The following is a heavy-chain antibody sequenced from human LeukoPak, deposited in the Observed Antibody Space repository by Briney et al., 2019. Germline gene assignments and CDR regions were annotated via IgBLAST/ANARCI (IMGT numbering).Heavy chain of an antibody. V-gene: IGHV4-39*02. Sequence: SETLSLTCTVSGVSISSTSYYWGWIRQPPGKGLEWIASIYYSGSTYYNPSLKSRVTISVDTSKNQFSLKLSSVTAAGTAMYYCAREAYDVLTSDWFDPWGQGTLVTVSS. D-gene: IGHD3-9*01. CDR2: IYYSGST. CDR3: AREAYDVLTSDWFDP. CDR1: GVSISSTSYY. J-gene: IGHJ5*02.